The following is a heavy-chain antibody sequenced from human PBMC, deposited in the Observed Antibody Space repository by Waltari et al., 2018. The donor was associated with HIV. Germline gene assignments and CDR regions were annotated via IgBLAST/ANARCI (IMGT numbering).Heavy chain of an antibody. CDR3: ASDYYYDSSGYYGMAD. V-gene: IGHV4-38-2*01. D-gene: IGHD3-22*01. CDR2: IYHSGST. CDR1: GYSISSGYY. Sequence: QVQLQESGPGLVKPSETLSLTCAVSGYSISSGYYWGWIRQPPGKWLEWIGSIYHSGSTYYNPSLKSRVTISVDTSKNQFSLKLSSVTAADTAVYYCASDYYYDSSGYYGMADWGQGTLVTVSS. J-gene: IGHJ4*02.